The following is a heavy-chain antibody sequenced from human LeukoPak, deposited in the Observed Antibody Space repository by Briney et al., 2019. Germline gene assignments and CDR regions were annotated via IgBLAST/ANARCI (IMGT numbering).Heavy chain of an antibody. V-gene: IGHV1-2*02. Sequence: ASVKVSCKASGYTFTGYYIHWVRQAPGQGLEWMGWINPNNGGTNYAQKFQGRVTMTRDTSISTAYMEMSRLRSDDTAVYYCARRYCSSTSVPCGRFDPWGQGTLVTVSS. CDR2: INPNNGGT. D-gene: IGHD2-2*01. CDR3: ARRYCSSTSVPCGRFDP. J-gene: IGHJ5*02. CDR1: GYTFTGYY.